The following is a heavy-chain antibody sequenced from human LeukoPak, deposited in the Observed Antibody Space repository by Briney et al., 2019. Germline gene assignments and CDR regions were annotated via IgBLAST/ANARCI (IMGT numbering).Heavy chain of an antibody. Sequence: SETLSLTCAVYGGSFSGYFWSWIRQPPDKGLEWIGEINHSGSTNYNPSLKSRVTISVDTSKNQFSLKLSSVTAADTAVYYCARLRGYTYGSYFDYWGQGTLVTVSS. CDR1: GGSFSGYF. D-gene: IGHD5-18*01. V-gene: IGHV4-34*01. J-gene: IGHJ4*02. CDR3: ARLRGYTYGSYFDY. CDR2: INHSGST.